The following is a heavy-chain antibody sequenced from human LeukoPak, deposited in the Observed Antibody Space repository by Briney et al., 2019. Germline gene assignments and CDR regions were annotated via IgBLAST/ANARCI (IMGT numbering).Heavy chain of an antibody. Sequence: GGSLRLSCAASGFTFSSYWMTWVRQAPGKGLEWVANIKEDGSEKYYVDSVKGRFTISRDNAKNSLYLQMNSLRAEDTAVYYCARAGLVSDPLDYYYYMDVWGKGTTVTISS. CDR2: IKEDGSEK. D-gene: IGHD3-16*01. CDR1: GFTFSSYW. CDR3: ARAGLVSDPLDYYYYMDV. J-gene: IGHJ6*03. V-gene: IGHV3-7*04.